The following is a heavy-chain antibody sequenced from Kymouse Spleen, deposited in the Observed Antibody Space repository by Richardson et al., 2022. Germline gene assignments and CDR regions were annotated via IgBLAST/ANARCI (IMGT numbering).Heavy chain of an antibody. J-gene: IGHJ6*02. V-gene: IGHV3-30*18. D-gene: IGHD3-22*01. CDR1: GFTFSSYG. CDR3: AKLGTYYYDSSGYPEGYGMDV. Sequence: QVQLVESGGGVVQPGRSLRLSCAASGFTFSSYGMHWVRQAPGKGLEWVAVISYDGSNKYYADSVKGRFTISRDNSKNTLYLQMNSLRAEDTAVYYCAKLGTYYYDSSGYPEGYGMDVWGQGTTVTVSS. CDR2: ISYDGSNK.